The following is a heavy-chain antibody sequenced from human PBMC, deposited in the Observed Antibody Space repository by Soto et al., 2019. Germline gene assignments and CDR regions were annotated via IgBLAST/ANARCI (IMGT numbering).Heavy chain of an antibody. V-gene: IGHV1-8*01. Sequence: ASVKVSCKASGYTFTSYDINWVRQATGQGLEWTGWMNPNSGNTGYAQKFQGRVTMTRNTSISTAYMELSSLRSEDTAVYYCATHVLLRARQAFHICCQGTMVTVS. CDR1: GYTFTSYD. J-gene: IGHJ3*02. D-gene: IGHD3-10*01. CDR3: ATHVLLRARQAFHI. CDR2: MNPNSGNT.